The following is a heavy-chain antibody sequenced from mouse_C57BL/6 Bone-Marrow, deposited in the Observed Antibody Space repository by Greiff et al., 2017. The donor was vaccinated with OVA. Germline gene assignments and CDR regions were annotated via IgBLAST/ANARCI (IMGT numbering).Heavy chain of an antibody. J-gene: IGHJ2*01. CDR3: ARGEGAQAPYYFDY. D-gene: IGHD3-2*02. CDR2: IYPRDGST. CDR1: GYTFTDHT. Sequence: VQLQQSDAELVKPGASVKISCKVSGYTFTDHTIHWMKQRPEQGLEWIGYIYPRDGSTKYNETFKGKATLTADKSSSTAYMQLNSLTSEDSAVYCCARGEGAQAPYYFDYWGQGTTLTVSS. V-gene: IGHV1-78*01.